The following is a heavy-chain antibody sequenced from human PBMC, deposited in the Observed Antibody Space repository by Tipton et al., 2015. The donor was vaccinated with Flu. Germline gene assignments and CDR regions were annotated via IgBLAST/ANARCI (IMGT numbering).Heavy chain of an antibody. CDR1: GFTFNSYE. CDR3: ARERERYCFGGSCHGLFDY. Sequence: SLRLSCAASGFTFNSYEMNWVRLAPGKGLEWISYISSSGSTIYYADSVKGRFAISRDNAKNSLYLQMNSLRAEDTAVYYCARERERYCFGGSCHGLFDYWGQGTLVTVSP. D-gene: IGHD2-15*01. CDR2: ISSSGSTI. V-gene: IGHV3-48*03. J-gene: IGHJ4*02.